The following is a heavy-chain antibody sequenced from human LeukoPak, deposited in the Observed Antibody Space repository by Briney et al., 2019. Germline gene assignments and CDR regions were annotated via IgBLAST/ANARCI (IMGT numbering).Heavy chain of an antibody. Sequence: SETLSLTCTVSGGSVSSGSYYWSWIRQPPGKGLEWIWYIYYSGSTNYNPSLKYRVTISVDTSKNQFSLKLSSVTAADTAVYYCARAGEGLLLWFGELSAYYYYGMDVWGQGTTVTVSS. D-gene: IGHD3-10*01. V-gene: IGHV4-61*01. CDR1: GGSVSSGSYY. CDR3: ARAGEGLLLWFGELSAYYYYGMDV. CDR2: IYYSGST. J-gene: IGHJ6*02.